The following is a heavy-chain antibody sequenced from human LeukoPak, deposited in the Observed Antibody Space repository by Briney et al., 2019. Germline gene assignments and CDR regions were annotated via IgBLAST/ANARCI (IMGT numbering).Heavy chain of an antibody. Sequence: SETLSLTCAVYGGSFSCYYWSWIRQPPGKGLEWIGEINHSGSTNYNPSLKSRVTISVDTSKNQFSLKLSSVTAADTAVYYCARGRITIFGVVIMSWFDPWGQGTLVTVSS. CDR3: ARGRITIFGVVIMSWFDP. V-gene: IGHV4-34*01. CDR1: GGSFSCYY. CDR2: INHSGST. D-gene: IGHD3-3*01. J-gene: IGHJ5*02.